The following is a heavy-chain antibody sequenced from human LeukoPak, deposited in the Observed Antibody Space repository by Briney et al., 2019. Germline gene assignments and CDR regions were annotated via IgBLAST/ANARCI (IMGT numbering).Heavy chain of an antibody. D-gene: IGHD2-15*01. CDR2: IYTSGSI. J-gene: IGHJ2*01. CDR3: ARAMTSSFWYFDL. V-gene: IGHV4-4*07. Sequence: SETLPLTCTVSGASIKTYYYWSWIRQPAGKGLEWIGHIYTSGSINYNPSLKSRLTMSVDTSKDQFSLKLNSVTAADTAVYFCARAMTSSFWYFDLWGRGTQVTVSS. CDR1: GASIKTYYY.